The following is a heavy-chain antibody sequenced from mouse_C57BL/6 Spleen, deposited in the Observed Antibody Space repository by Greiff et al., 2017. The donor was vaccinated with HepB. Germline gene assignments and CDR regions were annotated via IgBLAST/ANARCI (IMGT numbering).Heavy chain of an antibody. D-gene: IGHD2-3*01. CDR3: ARDDGYYVYFDY. CDR1: GFTFSSYA. J-gene: IGHJ2*01. V-gene: IGHV5-4*01. Sequence: EVQLQQSGGGLVKPGGSLKLSCAASGFTFSSYAMSWVRQTPEKRLEWVATISDGGSYTYYPDNVKGRFTISRDNAKNNLYLQMSHLKSEDTAMYYCARDDGYYVYFDYWGQGTTLTVSS. CDR2: ISDGGSYT.